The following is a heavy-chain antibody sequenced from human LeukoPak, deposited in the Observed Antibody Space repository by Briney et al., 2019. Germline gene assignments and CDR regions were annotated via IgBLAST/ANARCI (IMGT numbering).Heavy chain of an antibody. Sequence: ASGKVSCKASGYTVTTYYVHWVRQAPGQGLGWMGIINPSGGSTTYEKKFRGRLNMTRDMSTSTVYMELSSLRTEDTAVYYCARGSRPVYNLLTGKRYCDYWGQGTLLTVSS. D-gene: IGHD3-9*01. CDR3: ARGSRPVYNLLTGKRYCDY. CDR2: INPSGGST. J-gene: IGHJ4*02. CDR1: GYTVTTYY. V-gene: IGHV1-46*01.